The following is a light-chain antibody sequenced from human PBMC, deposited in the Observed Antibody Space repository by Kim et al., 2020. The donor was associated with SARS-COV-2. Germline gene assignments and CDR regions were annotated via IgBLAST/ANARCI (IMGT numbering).Light chain of an antibody. CDR1: QSFSSIH. J-gene: IGKJ2*01. V-gene: IGKV3-20*01. CDR2: AAS. Sequence: EIVLTQSPGTLSLSPGERATLSCRASQSFSSIHLAWYQQKPGQAPRLLMYAASSRASGTPDRFSGSGSGTDFTLSINGLEPGDFAVYYCQYYGNSPYTFGPGTKLEIK. CDR3: QYYGNSPYT.